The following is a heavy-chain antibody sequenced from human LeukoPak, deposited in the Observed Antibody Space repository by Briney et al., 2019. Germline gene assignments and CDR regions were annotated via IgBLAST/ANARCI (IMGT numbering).Heavy chain of an antibody. J-gene: IGHJ4*02. D-gene: IGHD2-21*02. Sequence: GRSLRLSCAASGFTFSSYAMSWVRQAPGKGLEWVSAISGSGGSTYYADSVKGRFTISRDNSKNTLYLQMNSLRAEDTAVYYCAKVFTYCGGDCYPNALDYWGQGTLVTVSS. CDR2: ISGSGGST. CDR3: AKVFTYCGGDCYPNALDY. CDR1: GFTFSSYA. V-gene: IGHV3-23*01.